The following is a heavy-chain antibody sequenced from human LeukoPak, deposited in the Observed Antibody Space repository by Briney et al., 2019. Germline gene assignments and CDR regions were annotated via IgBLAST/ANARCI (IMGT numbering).Heavy chain of an antibody. CDR3: ARDRAVAAVADRRPTGFSY. CDR2: INPNSGGT. CDR1: GYTFTGYY. V-gene: IGHV1-2*02. D-gene: IGHD6-13*01. Sequence: ASVKVSCKASGYTFTGYYMHWVRQAPGQGLEWMGWINPNSGGTNYAQKFQGRVTMTRDTSISTAYMELSRLRSDDTAVYYCARDRAVAAVADRRPTGFSYWGQGTLVTVSS. J-gene: IGHJ4*02.